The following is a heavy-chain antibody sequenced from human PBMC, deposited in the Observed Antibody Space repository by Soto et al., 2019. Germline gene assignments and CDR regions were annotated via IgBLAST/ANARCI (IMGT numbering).Heavy chain of an antibody. Sequence: GGSLRLSCAASGFTFSSYAMHWVRQAPGKGLEWVAVISYDGSNKYYADSVKGRFTISRDNSKNTLYLQMNSLRAEDTAVYYCARDDYEFWSGYPMGDAFDIWGQGTMVTVSS. CDR2: ISYDGSNK. V-gene: IGHV3-30-3*01. J-gene: IGHJ3*02. CDR1: GFTFSSYA. CDR3: ARDDYEFWSGYPMGDAFDI. D-gene: IGHD3-3*01.